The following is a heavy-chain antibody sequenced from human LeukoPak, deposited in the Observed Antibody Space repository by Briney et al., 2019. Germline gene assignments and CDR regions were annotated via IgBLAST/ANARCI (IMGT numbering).Heavy chain of an antibody. CDR2: ISSSSSYI. CDR1: GFTFSSYA. CDR3: ARAHAGGAYNYAMDV. J-gene: IGHJ6*02. Sequence: GGSLRLSCAASGFTFSSYAMSWVRQAPGKGLEWVSSISSSSSYIYYADSVKSRFTISRDNAKNSLYLQMNSLRAEDTAMYYCARAHAGGAYNYAMDVWGQGTTVTVSS. V-gene: IGHV3-21*01. D-gene: IGHD3-10*01.